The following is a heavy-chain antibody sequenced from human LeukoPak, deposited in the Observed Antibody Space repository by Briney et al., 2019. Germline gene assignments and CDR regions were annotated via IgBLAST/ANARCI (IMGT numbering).Heavy chain of an antibody. CDR3: ARDYRAQKGGDDYGDDY. V-gene: IGHV1-18*04. CDR1: GYTFTNYG. Sequence: ASVKVSCKASGYTFTNYGISWVRQAPGQGLEWMGWVSTYNDNTNYAQKLQGRVTMTTDTSATTAYMELRSLRSEDTAVYYCARDYRAQKGGDDYGDDYWGQGTLVIVSP. J-gene: IGHJ4*02. D-gene: IGHD4-17*01. CDR2: VSTYNDNT.